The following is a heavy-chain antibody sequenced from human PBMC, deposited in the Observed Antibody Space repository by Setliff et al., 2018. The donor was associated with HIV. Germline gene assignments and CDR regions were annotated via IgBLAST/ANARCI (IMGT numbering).Heavy chain of an antibody. CDR3: ARARTIDYWSDSLAF. J-gene: IGHJ4*02. V-gene: IGHV3-30*04. CDR1: GFQFTPYV. CDR2: ISNDATQT. D-gene: IGHD3-3*01. Sequence: GESLKISCSASGFQFTPYVFHWVRQAPGKGLEWVAVISNDATQTYYADSVRGRFTISRDSSKNALYLKFYRPRPDDTAVYYCARARTIDYWSDSLAFWGQGTLVTVSS.